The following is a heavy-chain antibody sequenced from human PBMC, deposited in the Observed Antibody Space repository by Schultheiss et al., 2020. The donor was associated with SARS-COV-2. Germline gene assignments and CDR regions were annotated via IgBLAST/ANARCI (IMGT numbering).Heavy chain of an antibody. CDR1: GFTFSSYA. Sequence: GGSLRLSCAASGFTFSSYAMSWVRQAPGKGLEWVGFIRSKAYGGTTEYAASVKGRFTISRDDSKSIAYLQMNSLKTEDTAVYYCAKDRNGLYWGQGTLVTVSS. CDR2: IRSKAYGGTT. V-gene: IGHV3-49*04. CDR3: AKDRNGLY. J-gene: IGHJ4*02. D-gene: IGHD1-1*01.